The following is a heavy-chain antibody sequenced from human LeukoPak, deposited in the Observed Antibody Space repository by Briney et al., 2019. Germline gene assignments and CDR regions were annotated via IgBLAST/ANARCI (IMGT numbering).Heavy chain of an antibody. V-gene: IGHV5-10-1*01. CDR1: GYSLTSYW. CDR3: ARQASFRISYYYDSSGYNDY. Sequence: GESLKISCKGSGYSLTSYWLSWVRQIPGKGPELKGRIDPYDSYKIHSASFQGHVTIYADKSISTAYLQWSSLKASDTAMYYCARQASFRISYYYDSSGYNDYWGQGTLVTVSS. D-gene: IGHD3-22*01. J-gene: IGHJ4*02. CDR2: IDPYDSYK.